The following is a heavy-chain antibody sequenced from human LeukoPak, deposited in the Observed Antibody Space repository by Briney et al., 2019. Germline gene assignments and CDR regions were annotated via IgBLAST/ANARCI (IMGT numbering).Heavy chain of an antibody. J-gene: IGHJ4*02. CDR1: GFTVSSNY. CDR3: AKDDGWVQYAN. D-gene: IGHD5-24*01. V-gene: IGHV3-21*04. Sequence: KAGGSLRLSCAASGFTVSSNYMSWVRQAPGKGLEWVSSISSSSSYIYYADSVKGRFTISRDNSKNTLYLQMNSLRVEDTAVYYCAKDDGWVQYANWGQGTLVTVSS. CDR2: ISSSSSYI.